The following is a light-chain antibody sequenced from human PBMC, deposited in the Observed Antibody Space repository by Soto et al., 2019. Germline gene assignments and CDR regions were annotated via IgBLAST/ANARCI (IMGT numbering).Light chain of an antibody. J-gene: IGLJ1*01. CDR2: TND. CDR3: AAWHDSLKGHV. CDR1: SSNIGRNT. Sequence: QSVLTQPPSASGTPGQRVTISCSGSSSNIGRNTVHWYQQLPGTAPNVLIYTNDKRPSGVPDRFSGSKSGTSASLAISGLQSEDEADYYWAAWHDSLKGHVFATGTKVXVL. V-gene: IGLV1-44*01.